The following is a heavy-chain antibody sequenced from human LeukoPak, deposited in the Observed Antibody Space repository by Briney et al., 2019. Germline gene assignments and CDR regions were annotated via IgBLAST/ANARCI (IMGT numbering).Heavy chain of an antibody. V-gene: IGHV1-8*01. Sequence: GASVKVSCKASGYTFTSYDINWVRQATGQGLEWMGWMNPNSGNTGYAQKFQGRVTMTRNTSMSTAYMELSSLRSEDTAVYYCARGLTVTSLFYHYYYGMDVWGQGTTVTVSS. CDR2: MNPNSGNT. CDR3: ARGLTVTSLFYHYYYGMDV. CDR1: GYTFTSYD. D-gene: IGHD4-17*01. J-gene: IGHJ6*02.